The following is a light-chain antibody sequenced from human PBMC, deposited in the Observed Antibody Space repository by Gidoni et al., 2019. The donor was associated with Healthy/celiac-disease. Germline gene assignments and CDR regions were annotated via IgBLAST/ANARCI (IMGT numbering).Light chain of an antibody. CDR1: QSVLYSSNNKNY. CDR3: QQYYSTPET. CDR2: WAS. Sequence: DIVMTQSPDSLDVSLGERATINCKSSQSVLYSSNNKNYLAWYQQKPGQPPKLLIYWASTRESGVPDRFSGSGSGTDFTLTISSLQAEDVAVYYCQQYYSTPETFGQGTKVEIK. J-gene: IGKJ1*01. V-gene: IGKV4-1*01.